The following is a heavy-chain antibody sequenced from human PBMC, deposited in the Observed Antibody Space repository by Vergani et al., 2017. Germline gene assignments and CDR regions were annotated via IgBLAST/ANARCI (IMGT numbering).Heavy chain of an antibody. V-gene: IGHV1-2*04. CDR1: GYTFTGYY. Sequence: QVQLVQSGAEVKKPGASVKVSCKASGYTFTGYYMHWVRQAPGQGLEWMGWINPNSGGTNYAQKFQGWVTMTRDTSISTAYMELSRLGSDDTAVYYCARGGWVQGTGYYGMDVWGQGTTVTVSS. CDR3: ARGGWVQGTGYYGMDV. CDR2: INPNSGGT. J-gene: IGHJ6*02. D-gene: IGHD1-1*01.